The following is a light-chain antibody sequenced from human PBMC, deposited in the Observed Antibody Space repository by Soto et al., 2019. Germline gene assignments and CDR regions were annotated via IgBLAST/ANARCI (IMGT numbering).Light chain of an antibody. CDR3: QQYNSYPWT. CDR1: KGINNY. V-gene: IGKV1-16*01. Sequence: DIQMTQSPPSLSASVGDRVTITCRASKGINNYLAWFQQQPGTAPKPLIYATSTLHSGVPSRFTGSGSGTECTLTITSLQPEDFVTYYCQQYNSYPWTCGQGTKVEVK. J-gene: IGKJ1*01. CDR2: ATS.